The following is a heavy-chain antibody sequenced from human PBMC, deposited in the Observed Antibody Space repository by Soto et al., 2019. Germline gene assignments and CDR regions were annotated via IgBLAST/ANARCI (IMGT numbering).Heavy chain of an antibody. J-gene: IGHJ6*02. D-gene: IGHD3-22*01. CDR2: ISGYNGNT. V-gene: IGHV1-18*04. CDR3: ARDREYYYDSSGNYYYHYGMDV. CDR1: GYTFTNYG. Sequence: QVQLVESGAEVKKPGASVKVSCKASGYTFTNYGISWVRQAPGQGLEWMGWISGYNGNTKYAQKFQGRVTMTTDTPTITGYMELRSLRSDDTAVYYCARDREYYYDSSGNYYYHYGMDVWGQGTTVTVS.